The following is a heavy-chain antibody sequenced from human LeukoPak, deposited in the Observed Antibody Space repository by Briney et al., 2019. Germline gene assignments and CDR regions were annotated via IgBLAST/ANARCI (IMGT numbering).Heavy chain of an antibody. D-gene: IGHD3-10*01. CDR1: GFTFDDYG. Sequence: GGSLRLSCAASGFTFDDYGMSWVRQAPGKGLEWVSGINWNGGSTGYADSVKGRFTISRDNAKNSLYLQMNSLRAEDTAVYYCAKDLGSGVRGSFDYWGQGTLVTVSS. V-gene: IGHV3-20*04. CDR3: AKDLGSGVRGSFDY. J-gene: IGHJ4*02. CDR2: INWNGGST.